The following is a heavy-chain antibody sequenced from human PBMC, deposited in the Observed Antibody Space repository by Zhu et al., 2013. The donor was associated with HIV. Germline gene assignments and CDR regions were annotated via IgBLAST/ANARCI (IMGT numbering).Heavy chain of an antibody. J-gene: IGHJ2*01. CDR1: GYTITDYS. D-gene: IGHD1-7*01. V-gene: IGHV1-2*02. Sequence: QVQLVQSGAEVKKPGASVKVSCRTSGYTITDYSIQWVRQAPGQGLEWMAWINPNTGDTNIAQKFQGRIIMTRDTTIKTLYMDLSSLKSDDTAIYYCARDAGITGTWGYFDLWGRGTLVTVSS. CDR3: ARDAGITGTWGYFDL. CDR2: INPNTGDT.